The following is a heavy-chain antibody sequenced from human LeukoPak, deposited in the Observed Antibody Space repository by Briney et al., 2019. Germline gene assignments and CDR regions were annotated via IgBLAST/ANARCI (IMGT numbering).Heavy chain of an antibody. J-gene: IGHJ4*02. CDR3: AKDHASADGALSMVFDD. CDR2: ISGSGGST. D-gene: IGHD3-10*01. CDR1: GFTFSSYA. Sequence: GGSLRLSCAASGFTFSSYAMSWVRQAPGKGLEWDSAISGSGGSTYYADSVKGRFTISRDNSNNTLNLQLNSLRAEDTAVYYCAKDHASADGALSMVFDDWGQGTLVTVSS. V-gene: IGHV3-23*01.